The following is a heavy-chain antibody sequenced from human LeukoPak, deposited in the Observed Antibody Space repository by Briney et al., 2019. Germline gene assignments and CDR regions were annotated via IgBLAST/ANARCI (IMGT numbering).Heavy chain of an antibody. V-gene: IGHV3-53*01. J-gene: IGHJ4*02. CDR3: ARVVTSLGDTRY. Sequence: GGSLRLSCAASGFTVSSNYMSWVRQAPGKGLEWVSILYSGGTTYYADSVKGRFTISRDNSKNTLYLQMNSLRAEDTAVYYCARVVTSLGDTRYWGQGTLVTVSS. CDR1: GFTVSSNY. D-gene: IGHD3-10*01. CDR2: LYSGGTT.